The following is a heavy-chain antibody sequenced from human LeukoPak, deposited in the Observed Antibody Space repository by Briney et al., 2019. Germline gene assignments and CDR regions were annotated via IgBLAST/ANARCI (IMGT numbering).Heavy chain of an antibody. J-gene: IGHJ4*02. CDR3: ERMRSSGWYRHFDY. D-gene: IGHD6-19*01. CDR2: INHSGST. V-gene: IGHV4-34*01. CDR1: GGSFSGYY. Sequence: PETLSLTCAVYGGSFSGYYWSWIRQPPGKGMEWIGEINHSGSTNYNPSLKSRVTISVDTSKKQFSLKLGSVTASYTAVYYCERMRSSGWYRHFDYWGQGTLVTVSS.